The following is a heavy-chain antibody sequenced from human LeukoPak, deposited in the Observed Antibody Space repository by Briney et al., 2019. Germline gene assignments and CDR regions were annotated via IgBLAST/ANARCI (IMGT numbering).Heavy chain of an antibody. J-gene: IGHJ4*02. D-gene: IGHD2-2*01. V-gene: IGHV3-23*01. CDR2: ISGSGGST. CDR1: GFTFSSYA. CDR3: ARRYCSSTTCPVDC. Sequence: PGGSLRLSCAASGFTFSSYAMSWVRQAPGKGLEWVSAISGSGGSTYYADSVKVRFTISRDNSKNTLYLQMNSLRAEDTAVYYCARRYCSSTTCPVDCWGQGTLVTVSS.